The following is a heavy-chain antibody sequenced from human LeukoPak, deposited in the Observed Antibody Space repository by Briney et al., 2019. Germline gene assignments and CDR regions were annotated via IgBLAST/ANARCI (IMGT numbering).Heavy chain of an antibody. J-gene: IGHJ2*01. D-gene: IGHD1-26*01. CDR1: GGSFSDYY. Sequence: PSETLSLTCAVYGGSFSDYYWSWIRQPPGKGLEWIGEINHSGNTIYNPSLKSRVTISVDTSKNQFSLRLSSVTAADTTVYYCARDLRELPTYWYFDLWGRGTLVTVSS. V-gene: IGHV4-34*01. CDR3: ARDLRELPTYWYFDL. CDR2: INHSGNT.